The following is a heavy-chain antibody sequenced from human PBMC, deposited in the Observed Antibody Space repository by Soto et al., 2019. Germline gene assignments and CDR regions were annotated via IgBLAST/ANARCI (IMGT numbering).Heavy chain of an antibody. D-gene: IGHD6-19*01. CDR3: ARDQRLDSYSSPLYLYFDS. CDR2: IYTSGTT. Sequence: PSATLSLTCTVSGGSMSSNYWSWIRQSAGKGLEWIGRIYTSGTTKYSPSIKSRVTMSVDTSKNRFSLKLTSVTAADTAVYYCARDQRLDSYSSPLYLYFDSWGQGSLVTVS. V-gene: IGHV4-4*07. CDR1: GGSMSSNY. J-gene: IGHJ4*02.